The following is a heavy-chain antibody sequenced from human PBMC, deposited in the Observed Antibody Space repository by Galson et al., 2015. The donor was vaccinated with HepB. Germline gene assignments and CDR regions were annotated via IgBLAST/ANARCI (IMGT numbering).Heavy chain of an antibody. CDR1: GYSFTSYW. Sequence: QSGAEVKKPGESLRISCKGSGYSFTSYWISWVRQMPGKGLEWLGRIDTSDSYIHSSPSFKGHVTISADKSSSTAYLQWSSLKAADTAMYYCAVGSSGWYYFDYWGHGTLVTFSS. CDR3: AVGSSGWYYFDY. D-gene: IGHD6-19*01. V-gene: IGHV5-10-1*01. J-gene: IGHJ4*01. CDR2: IDTSDSYI.